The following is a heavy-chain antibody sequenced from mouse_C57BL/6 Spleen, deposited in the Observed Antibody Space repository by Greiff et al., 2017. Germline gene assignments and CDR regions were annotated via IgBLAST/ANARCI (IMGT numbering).Heavy chain of an antibody. CDR1: GYTFTEYT. CDR2: FYPGSGSI. J-gene: IGHJ1*03. Sequence: QVQLQQSGAELVKPGASVKLSCKASGYTFTEYTIHWVQQRSGQGLEWMGWFYPGSGSIKYNEKFKDKATLTADKSSSTVYMELSRLTSEDSAVYFGARHEGGYYGSSETYFDVWGTGTTVTVAS. V-gene: IGHV1-62-2*01. CDR3: ARHEGGYYGSSETYFDV. D-gene: IGHD1-1*01.